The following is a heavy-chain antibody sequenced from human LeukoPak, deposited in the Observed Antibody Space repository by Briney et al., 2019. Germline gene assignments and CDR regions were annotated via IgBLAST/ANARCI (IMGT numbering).Heavy chain of an antibody. CDR3: AKDLLPPKVYYYYGMDV. CDR2: ISYDGSNK. J-gene: IGHJ6*02. CDR1: GFTFSSYG. D-gene: IGHD1-26*01. V-gene: IGHV3-30*18. Sequence: GGSLRLSCAASGFTFSSYGMHWVRQAPGKGLEWVAVISYDGSNKYYADSVKGRFTISRDNSKNTLYLQMNSLRAEDTAVYYCAKDLLPPKVYYYYGMDVWGQGTTVTASS.